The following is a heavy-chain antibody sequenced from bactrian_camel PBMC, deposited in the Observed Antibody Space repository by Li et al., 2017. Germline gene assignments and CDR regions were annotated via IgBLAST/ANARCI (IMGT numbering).Heavy chain of an antibody. CDR2: ISSTGTP. J-gene: IGHJ4*01. D-gene: IGHD6*01. Sequence: VQLVESGGGSVQSGGSLKLTCTASGYILMSCAMEWHRQAPGKERELVSSISSTGTPTYADSVKGRFTISQDSARNTVYLQMNNLQPEDTAIYYCAEGRGSRGEHCYSLNYWGQGTQVTVS. CDR3: AEGRGSRGEHCYSLNY. V-gene: IGHV3S53*01. CDR1: GYILMSCA.